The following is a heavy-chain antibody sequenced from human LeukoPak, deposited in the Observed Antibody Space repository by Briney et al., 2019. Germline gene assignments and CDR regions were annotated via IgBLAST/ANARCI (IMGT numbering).Heavy chain of an antibody. CDR3: ARHSGSGWQALGY. Sequence: ASVKVSCKASGYTFSNYGLSWVRQAPGLGLEWMGWTSYNGNTNYAQKFQDRVTMTTDTSTTTAYMELGSLESDDTAVYYCARHSGSGWQALGYWGQGTLVTVSS. D-gene: IGHD6-19*01. CDR2: TSYNGNT. CDR1: GYTFSNYG. J-gene: IGHJ4*02. V-gene: IGHV1-18*04.